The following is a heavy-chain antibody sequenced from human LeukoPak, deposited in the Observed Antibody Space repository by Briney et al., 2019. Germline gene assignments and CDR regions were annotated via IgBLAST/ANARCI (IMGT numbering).Heavy chain of an antibody. CDR2: ISGSGSNTI. J-gene: IGHJ4*02. CDR3: AREREPVTTEFDY. D-gene: IGHD4-17*01. CDR1: GFIFSDYY. V-gene: IGHV3-11*01. Sequence: PGGSLRLSCAASGFIFSDYYMNWIRQAPGKGLEWVSYISGSGSNTIYYADSVKGRFTISRDNAKNSLYLQMNSLRAEDTAVYYCAREREPVTTEFDYWGQGTLVTVSS.